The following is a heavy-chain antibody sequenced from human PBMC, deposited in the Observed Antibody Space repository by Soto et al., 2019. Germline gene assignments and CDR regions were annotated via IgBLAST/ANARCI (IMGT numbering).Heavy chain of an antibody. Sequence: QVQLQESGPGLLKPSGTLSLTCGVSGDSFRGANWWPWVRHPPEKGLEWIGDILHTGPTDYSPSLTSRVTISIDTSKKESSLTLTAVTAADTAVYYCARSPRRVDGKWYLDYWGQGVLVTVSS. CDR1: GDSFRGANW. V-gene: IGHV4-4*02. D-gene: IGHD2-15*01. CDR2: ILHTGPT. J-gene: IGHJ4*02. CDR3: ARSPRRVDGKWYLDY.